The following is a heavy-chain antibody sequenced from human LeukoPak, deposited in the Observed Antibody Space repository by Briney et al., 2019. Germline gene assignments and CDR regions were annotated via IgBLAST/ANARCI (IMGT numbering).Heavy chain of an antibody. CDR2: IYYSGST. Sequence: SETLSLTCTVSGGSISSSSYYWGWIRQPPGKGLEWIGSIYYSGSTYYNPSLKSRVTISVDTSKSQFSLKLSSVTAADTAVYYCARFDYGGNLYYYYYYMDVWGKGTTVTVSS. CDR3: ARFDYGGNLYYYYYYMDV. V-gene: IGHV4-39*01. D-gene: IGHD4-23*01. J-gene: IGHJ6*03. CDR1: GGSISSSSYY.